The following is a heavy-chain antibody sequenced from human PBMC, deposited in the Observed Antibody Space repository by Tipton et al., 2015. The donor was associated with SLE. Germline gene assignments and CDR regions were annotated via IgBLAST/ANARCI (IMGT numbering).Heavy chain of an antibody. D-gene: IGHD6-13*01. V-gene: IGHV4-39*07. CDR1: GGSISSRSYY. CDR2: IYCSGST. CDR3: ARAQRLVRWFDP. J-gene: IGHJ5*02. Sequence: LSLTCSVSGGSISSRSYYWGWIRQPPGMGLEWIGSIYCSGSTFHNPSLKSRLTISVDTSKNQFSLKVSSVTAADTAVYYCARAQRLVRWFDPWGQGTLVTVSS.